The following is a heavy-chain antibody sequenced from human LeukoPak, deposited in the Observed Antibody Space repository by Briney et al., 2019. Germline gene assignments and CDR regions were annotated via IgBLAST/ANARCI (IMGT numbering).Heavy chain of an antibody. Sequence: GASVKVSCKASGYTFTSYAMNWVRQAPGQGLEWVGWINTNTGNPTYAQGFTGRFVFSLDTSVSTAYLQISSLKAEDTAVYYCARGRSPTTVVTQAYYYMDVWGKGTTVTVSS. CDR3: ARGRSPTTVVTQAYYYMDV. D-gene: IGHD4-23*01. CDR1: GYTFTSYA. J-gene: IGHJ6*03. V-gene: IGHV7-4-1*02. CDR2: INTNTGNP.